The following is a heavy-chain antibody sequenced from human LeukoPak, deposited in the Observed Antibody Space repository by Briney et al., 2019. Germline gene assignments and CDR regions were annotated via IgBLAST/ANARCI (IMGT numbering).Heavy chain of an antibody. J-gene: IGHJ4*02. D-gene: IGHD4-17*01. CDR1: GFTLSSYD. CDR3: ASDPDGDYGMDGY. CDR2: ISGSGGST. Sequence: GGSLRLSCAASGFTLSSYDMSWVRQAPGKGLEWVTAISGSGGSTNYADSVKGRFTISRDNSKNTLYLQMNSLRAEDTALYYCASDPDGDYGMDGYWGQGTLVTVSS. V-gene: IGHV3-23*01.